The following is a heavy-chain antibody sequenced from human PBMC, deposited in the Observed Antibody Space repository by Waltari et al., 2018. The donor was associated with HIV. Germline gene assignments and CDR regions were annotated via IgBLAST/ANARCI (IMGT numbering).Heavy chain of an antibody. CDR2: SIPSFGTA. J-gene: IGHJ4*02. CDR3: ARVLGVSSGDY. CDR1: GGTFSSYA. D-gene: IGHD3-3*01. V-gene: IGHV1-69*01. Sequence: QVQLVQSGAEVKKPGSSVKVSCKASGGTFSSYAISWVRQAPGQGLGCMGGSIPSFGTANYAQKFHGRVTITADESTSTAYMDVSSLRSEDTAVYYCARVLGVSSGDYWGQGTLVTVSS.